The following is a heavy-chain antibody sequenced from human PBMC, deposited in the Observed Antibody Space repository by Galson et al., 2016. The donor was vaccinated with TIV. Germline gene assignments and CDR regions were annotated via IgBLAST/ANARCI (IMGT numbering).Heavy chain of an antibody. D-gene: IGHD3-3*01. J-gene: IGHJ3*02. V-gene: IGHV1-69*08. Sequence: SVKVSCKASAYTFTGYYIHWMRQSPGQGLEWMGRIIPILDTANYAQRFQGRVTITVDKSTNTAYMELTSLTSEDTAVFYRAREKGWRDQEGDALDIWGQGTMVTVSS. CDR2: IIPILDTA. CDR1: AYTFTGYY. CDR3: AREKGWRDQEGDALDI.